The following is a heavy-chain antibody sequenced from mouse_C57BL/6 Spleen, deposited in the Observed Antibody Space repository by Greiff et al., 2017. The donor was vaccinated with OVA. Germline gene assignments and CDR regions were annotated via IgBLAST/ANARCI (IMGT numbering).Heavy chain of an antibody. Sequence: QVQLQQSGAELVRPGASVTLSCKASGYTFTDYEMHWVKQTPVHGLEWIGAIDPETGGTAYNQKFKGKAILTADKSSSTAYMELRSLTSEDSAVYYCTSYYGSRYFAYWGQGTLVTVSA. D-gene: IGHD1-1*01. V-gene: IGHV1-15*01. J-gene: IGHJ3*01. CDR1: GYTFTDYE. CDR2: IDPETGGT. CDR3: TSYYGSRYFAY.